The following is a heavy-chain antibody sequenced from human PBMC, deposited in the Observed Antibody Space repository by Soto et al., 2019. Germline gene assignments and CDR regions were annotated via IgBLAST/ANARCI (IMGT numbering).Heavy chain of an antibody. CDR2: ISAYNGNT. CDR1: GYTFTSYG. V-gene: IGHV1-18*01. Sequence: QVQLVQSGAEVKKPGASVKVSCKASGYTFTSYGISWVRQAPGQGLECMGWISAYNGNTNYAQKLQGRVTMTTDTSTSTAYMELRSLRSDDTAVYYCAREVVVNVYYYYGMDVWGQGTTVTVSS. D-gene: IGHD3-22*01. CDR3: AREVVVNVYYYYGMDV. J-gene: IGHJ6*02.